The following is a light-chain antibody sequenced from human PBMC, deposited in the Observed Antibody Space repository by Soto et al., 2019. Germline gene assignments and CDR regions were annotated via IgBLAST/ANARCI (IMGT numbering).Light chain of an antibody. V-gene: IGKV1-5*01. CDR2: DAS. CDR3: QQYNNWPPIT. J-gene: IGKJ5*01. Sequence: DVQMTQSPSTLPASVGDRVTITCRASQSIGSWLAWYQQKPGKAPKLLIYDASTLESGVPSRFSGSRSGTEFTLTISSLQSEDFAVYYCQQYNNWPPITFGQGTRLEI. CDR1: QSIGSW.